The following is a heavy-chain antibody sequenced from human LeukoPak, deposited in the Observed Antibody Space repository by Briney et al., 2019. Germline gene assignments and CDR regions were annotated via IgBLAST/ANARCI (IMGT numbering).Heavy chain of an antibody. CDR1: GGSVSSYY. V-gene: IGHV4-59*02. J-gene: IGHJ6*02. Sequence: SETLSLTCTVSGGSVSSYYWSWIRQPPGKGLEWVGYMYYSGSTNYSPSLKSRATISVDTSKNQFSLNLSSVTPADTAVYYCAGYSSTFYFYYGMDLWGQGTTVTVSS. D-gene: IGHD2-2*01. CDR3: AGYSSTFYFYYGMDL. CDR2: MYYSGST.